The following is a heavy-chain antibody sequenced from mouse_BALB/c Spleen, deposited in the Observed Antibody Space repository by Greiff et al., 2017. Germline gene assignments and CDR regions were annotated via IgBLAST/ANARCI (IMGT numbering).Heavy chain of an antibody. CDR2: IYPYNGGT. CDR3: ARYGTVYYFDY. J-gene: IGHJ2*01. CDR1: GYTFTDYN. D-gene: IGHD1-1*01. V-gene: IGHV1S29*02. Sequence: VQLQQSGPELVKPGASVKISCKASGYTFTDYNMHWVKQSHGKSLEWIGYIYPYNGGTGYNQKFKSKATLTVDNSSSTAYMELRSLTSEDSAVYYCARYGTVYYFDYWGQGTTLTVTS.